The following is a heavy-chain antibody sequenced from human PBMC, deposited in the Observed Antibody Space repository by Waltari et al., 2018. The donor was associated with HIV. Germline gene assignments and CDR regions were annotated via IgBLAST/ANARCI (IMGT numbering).Heavy chain of an antibody. CDR3: ARPGYCSSTSCSGVDY. D-gene: IGHD2-2*01. V-gene: IGHV4-39*01. J-gene: IGHJ4*02. CDR1: GGSISSSSYY. CDR2: IYYSGST. Sequence: QLQLQESGPGLVKPSETLSLTCTVSGGSISSSSYYWGWIRKPPGKGLEWIGSIYYSGSTYYNPSLKSRVTISVDTSKNQFSLKLSSVTAADTAVYYCARPGYCSSTSCSGVDYWGQGTLVTVSS.